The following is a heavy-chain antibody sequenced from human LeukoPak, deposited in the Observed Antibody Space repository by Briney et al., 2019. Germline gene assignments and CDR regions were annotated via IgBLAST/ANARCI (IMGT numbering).Heavy chain of an antibody. CDR1: GGTFSSYA. Sequence: ASVKVSCKASGGTFSSYAISWVRQAPGQGLEWMGGIIPIFGTANYAQKSQGRVTITADKSTSTAYMELSSLRSEDTAVYYCARDPGAQGAFDIWGQGTMVTVSS. J-gene: IGHJ3*02. V-gene: IGHV1-69*06. CDR3: ARDPGAQGAFDI. CDR2: IIPIFGTA. D-gene: IGHD4-17*01.